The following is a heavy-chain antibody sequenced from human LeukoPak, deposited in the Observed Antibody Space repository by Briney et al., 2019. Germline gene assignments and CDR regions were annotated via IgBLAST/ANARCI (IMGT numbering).Heavy chain of an antibody. CDR2: IGGSGGST. CDR1: GFTFSSYA. Sequence: GGSLRLSCAASGFTFSSYAMSWVRQAPGKGLEWVSAIGGSGGSTYYADSVEGRFTISRDNSKNTLYLQMNSLRAEDTAVYYCAKHYDSSGYYAGCGPDYWGQGTLVTVSS. D-gene: IGHD3-22*01. CDR3: AKHYDSSGYYAGCGPDY. V-gene: IGHV3-23*01. J-gene: IGHJ4*02.